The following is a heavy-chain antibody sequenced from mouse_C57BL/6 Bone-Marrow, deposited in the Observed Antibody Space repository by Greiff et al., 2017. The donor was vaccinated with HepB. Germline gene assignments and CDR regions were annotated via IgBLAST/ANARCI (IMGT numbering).Heavy chain of an antibody. J-gene: IGHJ1*03. CDR1: GYSFTSYY. CDR2: IYPGSGNT. D-gene: IGHD2-1*01. V-gene: IGHV1-66*01. CDR3: ARDLYGNYDWYFDV. Sequence: QVQLQQSGPELVKPGASVKISCKASGYSFTSYYIHWVKQRPGQGLEWIGWIYPGSGNTKYNEKFKGKATLTADTSSSTAYMQLSSLTSEDSAVYYCARDLYGNYDWYFDVWGTGTTVTVSS.